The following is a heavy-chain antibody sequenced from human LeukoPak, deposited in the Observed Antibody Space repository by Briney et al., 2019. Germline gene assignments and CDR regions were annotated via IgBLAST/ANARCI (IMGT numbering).Heavy chain of an antibody. CDR2: IYYSGST. J-gene: IGHJ4*02. V-gene: IGHV4-39*07. Sequence: PSETLSLTCTVSGGSISSSSYYWGWIRQPPGKGLEWIGSIYYSGSTYYNPSLKSRVTISVDTSKNQFSLKLSSVTAADTAVYYCARANTYDFWSGYLDYWGQGTLVTVSS. CDR3: ARANTYDFWSGYLDY. D-gene: IGHD3-3*01. CDR1: GGSISSSSYY.